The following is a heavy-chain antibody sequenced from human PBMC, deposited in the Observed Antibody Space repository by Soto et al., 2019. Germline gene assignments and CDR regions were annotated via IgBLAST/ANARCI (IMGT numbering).Heavy chain of an antibody. CDR2: INPNSGGT. Sequence: SVKVSCKASGYTFTGYYIHWVRQAPGQGLEWMGWINPNSGGTNYAQKFQGWVTMTRDTSISTAYMELSRPRSDDTAVYFCARGGQSVTYFDYWGQGTLVTVSS. J-gene: IGHJ4*02. V-gene: IGHV1-2*04. D-gene: IGHD4-17*01. CDR1: GYTFTGYY. CDR3: ARGGQSVTYFDY.